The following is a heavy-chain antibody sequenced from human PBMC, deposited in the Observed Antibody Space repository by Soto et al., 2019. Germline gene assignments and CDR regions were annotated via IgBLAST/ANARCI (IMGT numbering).Heavy chain of an antibody. CDR2: ISWNSGSI. Sequence: PGGSLRLSCAASGFTFDDYAMHWVRQAPGKGLEWVSGISWNSGSIGYADSVKGRFTISRDNAKNSLYLQMNSLRAEDTALYYCAKDVWNSGAFDIWGQGTMVTVSS. D-gene: IGHD1-7*01. CDR3: AKDVWNSGAFDI. J-gene: IGHJ3*02. CDR1: GFTFDDYA. V-gene: IGHV3-9*01.